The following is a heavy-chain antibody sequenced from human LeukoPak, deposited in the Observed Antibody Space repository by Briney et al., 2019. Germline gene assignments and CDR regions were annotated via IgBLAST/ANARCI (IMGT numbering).Heavy chain of an antibody. Sequence: GGSLRLSCAVFGFTFRNDWMSWVRQAPGKGLEWVAMVKQGGSEKYYVDSVRGRFTISRDDAKDSLYLQMNSLRAEDTAVYYCASLDTALLNSAYWGQGTLVTVSS. D-gene: IGHD5-18*01. CDR2: VKQGGSEK. V-gene: IGHV3-7*01. J-gene: IGHJ4*02. CDR1: GFTFRNDW. CDR3: ASLDTALLNSAY.